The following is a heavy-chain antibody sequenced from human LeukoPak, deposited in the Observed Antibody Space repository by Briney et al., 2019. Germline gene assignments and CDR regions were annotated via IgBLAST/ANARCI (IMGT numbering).Heavy chain of an antibody. CDR2: MNPNSGNT. J-gene: IGHJ5*02. CDR1: GYTFTSYD. D-gene: IGHD2-2*01. V-gene: IGHV1-8*01. CDR3: ARGSGGNVVVRRYNWFDP. Sequence: ASVKVSCTASGYTFTSYDINWVRQATGQGLEWMGWMNPNSGNTGYAQKFQGRVTMTRNTSISTAYMELSSLRSEDTAVYYCARGSGGNVVVRRYNWFDPWGQGTLVTVSS.